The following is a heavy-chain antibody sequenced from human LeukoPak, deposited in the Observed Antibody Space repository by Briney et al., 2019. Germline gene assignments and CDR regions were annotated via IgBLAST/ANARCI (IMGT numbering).Heavy chain of an antibody. CDR1: GFTFNSYV. Sequence: PGGSLRLSCAASGFTFNSYVMSWVRQAPGKGLEWVSAISSSGGNTYYADSVEGRFTISRDNSKNTLYLQMNSLRAEDTAVYYCAKEKVDTAMISSFDYWGQGTLVTVSS. J-gene: IGHJ4*02. CDR3: AKEKVDTAMISSFDY. V-gene: IGHV3-23*01. CDR2: ISSSGGNT. D-gene: IGHD5-18*01.